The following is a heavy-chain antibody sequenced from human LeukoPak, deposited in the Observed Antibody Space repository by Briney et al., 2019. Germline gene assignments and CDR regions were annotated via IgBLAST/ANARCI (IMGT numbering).Heavy chain of an antibody. Sequence: GGSLRLSCAASGFTFSTYAMSWVRQAPGKGLEWVSAISGSGGSTYYADSVKGRFTISRDNSKNTLYLQMNSQRAEDTSIYFCAKALEQETVIALDSWGQGTLVTVSS. D-gene: IGHD6-13*01. J-gene: IGHJ4*02. CDR2: ISGSGGST. CDR3: AKALEQETVIALDS. CDR1: GFTFSTYA. V-gene: IGHV3-23*01.